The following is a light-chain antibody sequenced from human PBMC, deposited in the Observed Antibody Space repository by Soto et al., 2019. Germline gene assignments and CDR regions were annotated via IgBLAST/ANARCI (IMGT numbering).Light chain of an antibody. V-gene: IGKV1-9*01. CDR3: QQLNSYPLT. CDR2: AAS. CDR1: QGISSY. Sequence: DIQLTQSPSFLSASVGDRVTITCRASQGISSYLGWYQQKPGKAPKLLIYAASTLESGVPSRLSGSGSGTEFTLTISSLQPEDFATYYCQQLNSYPLTFGPGTKVDIK. J-gene: IGKJ3*01.